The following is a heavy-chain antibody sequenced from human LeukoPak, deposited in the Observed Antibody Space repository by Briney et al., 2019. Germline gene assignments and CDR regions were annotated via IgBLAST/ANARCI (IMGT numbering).Heavy chain of an antibody. Sequence: GGSLRLSRAASGFTVSSSYMSWVRQAPGKGLEWVSVIYAGGTTHYADSVKGRFTISRDNSVNTLYLQMNSLRTEDTAVYHCARAFVTAAGFFDTWGRGTRVTVFS. CDR3: ARAFVTAAGFFDT. CDR1: GFTVSSSY. CDR2: IYAGGTT. V-gene: IGHV3-66*02. J-gene: IGHJ4*02. D-gene: IGHD2-2*01.